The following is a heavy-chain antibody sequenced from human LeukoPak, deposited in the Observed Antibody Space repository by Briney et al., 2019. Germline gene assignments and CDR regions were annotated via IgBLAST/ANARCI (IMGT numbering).Heavy chain of an antibody. Sequence: SETPSLTCTVSGGSISSYYWSWIRQPPGKGLEWIGYIYYSGSTNYNPSLKSRVTISVDTSKNQFSLKLSSVTAADTAVYYCARGSIFGVVPAGYFDYWGQGTLVTVSS. V-gene: IGHV4-59*01. CDR3: ARGSIFGVVPAGYFDY. CDR1: GGSISSYY. D-gene: IGHD3-3*01. J-gene: IGHJ4*02. CDR2: IYYSGST.